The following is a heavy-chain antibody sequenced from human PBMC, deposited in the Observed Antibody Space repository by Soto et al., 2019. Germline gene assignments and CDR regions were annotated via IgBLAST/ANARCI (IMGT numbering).Heavy chain of an antibody. CDR2: ITYDGSNK. V-gene: IGHV3-30*03. CDR3: ALKGFSDYFDY. J-gene: IGHJ4*02. Sequence: GGSLRLSCAASGFTFSSYAMRWVRQAPGKGLEWVAVITYDGSNKYYADSVKGRFTISRDNSKNTLYLQMNSLRAEDTAVYYCALKGFSDYFDYWGQGTLVTVSS. CDR1: GFTFSSYA. D-gene: IGHD3-10*01.